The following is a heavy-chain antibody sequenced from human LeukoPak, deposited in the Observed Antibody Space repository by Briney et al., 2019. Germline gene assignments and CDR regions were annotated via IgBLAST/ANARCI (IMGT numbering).Heavy chain of an antibody. CDR2: LGTNGES. Sequence: GGSLRLSCVASGFSFSTYDMYWVRQAAGRGLEWVSALGTNGESYYLGSVKGRFTISRDDGKNSLYLQMNSLGVEDTAVYYCTRGLRGIASHYHGMDVWGQGTTVTVSS. D-gene: IGHD6-6*01. V-gene: IGHV3-13*01. CDR1: GFSFSTYD. CDR3: TRGLRGIASHYHGMDV. J-gene: IGHJ6*02.